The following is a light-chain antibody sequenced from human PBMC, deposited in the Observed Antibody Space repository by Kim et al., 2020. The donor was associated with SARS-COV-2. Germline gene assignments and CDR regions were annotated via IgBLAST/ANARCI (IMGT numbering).Light chain of an antibody. Sequence: LSPGESATLSCRASQGVSSNLAWYQQNPGQAPRLLIYGASTRATGIPARFSGSGSGTEFTLTISSLQSEDFAVYYCQQYNNWPYTFGQGTKLEI. V-gene: IGKV3-15*01. CDR2: GAS. CDR1: QGVSSN. CDR3: QQYNNWPYT. J-gene: IGKJ2*01.